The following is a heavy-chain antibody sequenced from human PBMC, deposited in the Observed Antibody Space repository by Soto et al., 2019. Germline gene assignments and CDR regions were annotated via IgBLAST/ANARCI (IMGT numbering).Heavy chain of an antibody. V-gene: IGHV4-59*01. CDR2: LYYSGST. Sequence: PSETLSLTCTVSGGSISSYYWSWIRQPPGKGLEWIGCLYYSGSTHYNPSLKSRVTISVDTSKNQFSLKLSSVTAADTAVYYCARLRDSSGYYYYFDYWGQGTLVTVSS. J-gene: IGHJ4*02. D-gene: IGHD3-22*01. CDR3: ARLRDSSGYYYYFDY. CDR1: GGSISSYY.